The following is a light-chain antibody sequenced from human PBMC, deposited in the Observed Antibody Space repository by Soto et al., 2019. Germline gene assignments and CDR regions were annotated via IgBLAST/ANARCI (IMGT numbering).Light chain of an antibody. J-gene: IGKJ2*03. Sequence: EIVMTQSPATLSVSPGERATISCRASQSVSTNLAWYQQKPGQAPRLLIYGASTRATGIPARFSGSGSGTEFTLTISSLQSEDFAVYYCQQYNNWPRSFGQGTKLDIK. CDR2: GAS. CDR1: QSVSTN. CDR3: QQYNNWPRS. V-gene: IGKV3-15*01.